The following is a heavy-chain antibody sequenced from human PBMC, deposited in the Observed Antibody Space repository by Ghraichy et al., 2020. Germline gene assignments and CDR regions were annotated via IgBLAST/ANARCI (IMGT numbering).Heavy chain of an antibody. V-gene: IGHV1-2*02. CDR3: ARAPAAAGSRLLKKYNWFDP. J-gene: IGHJ5*02. CDR2: INPNSGGT. CDR1: GYTFTGYY. D-gene: IGHD6-13*01. Sequence: ASVKVSCKASGYTFTGYYMHWVRQAPGQGLEWMGWINPNSGGTNYAQKFQGRVTMTRDTSISTAYMELSRLRSDDTAVYYCARAPAAAGSRLLKKYNWFDPWGQGTLVTVSS.